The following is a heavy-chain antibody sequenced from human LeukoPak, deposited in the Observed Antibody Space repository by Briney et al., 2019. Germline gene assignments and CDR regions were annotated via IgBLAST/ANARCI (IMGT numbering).Heavy chain of an antibody. J-gene: IGHJ4*02. V-gene: IGHV4-59*01. Sequence: SETVSLTCSVSGDSISTYHWNWIRQPPGKGLEWIGYMQSTGNSKYNPSLRSRVTMFVDTSKNQVALILSSVTAADTAVYYCARDKRHSYGRYFDHWGRGALVTVSS. CDR2: MQSTGNS. D-gene: IGHD5-18*01. CDR1: GDSISTYH. CDR3: ARDKRHSYGRYFDH.